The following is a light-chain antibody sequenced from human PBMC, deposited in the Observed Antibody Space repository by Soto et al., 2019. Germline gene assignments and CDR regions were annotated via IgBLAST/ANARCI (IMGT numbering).Light chain of an antibody. CDR1: QSVSSSY. V-gene: IGKV3-20*01. Sequence: IVLTQSPGTRSLSPGERATLSCRASQSVSSSYLAWYQQKPGQAPRLPIYGASSRATGIPDRFSGSGSGTDFTLIISRLEPEEFALYYCQQYGSSPRTFGQGIKLDIK. CDR3: QQYGSSPRT. CDR2: GAS. J-gene: IGKJ1*01.